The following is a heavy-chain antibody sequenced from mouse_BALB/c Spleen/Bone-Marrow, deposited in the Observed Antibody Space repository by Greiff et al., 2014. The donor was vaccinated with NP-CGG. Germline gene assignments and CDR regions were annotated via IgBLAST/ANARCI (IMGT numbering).Heavy chain of an antibody. CDR1: GYTFTYYT. CDR3: VRENYDYDGDAMDY. D-gene: IGHD2-4*01. Sequence: VKLMESAAELARPGASVKMSCKTSGYTFTYYTMHWVKQRPGQGLEWIGYINPSSGYTDYNQKFKDKTTLTTDKSSSTAYLQLSSLTSEGSAVYYCVRENYDYDGDAMDYWGQGTSVTVSS. V-gene: IGHV1-4*02. J-gene: IGHJ4*01. CDR2: INPSSGYT.